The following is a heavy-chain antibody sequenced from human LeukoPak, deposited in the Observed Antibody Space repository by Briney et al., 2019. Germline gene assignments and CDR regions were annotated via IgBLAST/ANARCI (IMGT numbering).Heavy chain of an antibody. J-gene: IGHJ4*02. CDR1: GGSISSGSYY. V-gene: IGHV4-61*02. D-gene: IGHD6-13*01. CDR2: IYSSGTT. Sequence: SETLSPTCTVSGGSISSGSYYWSWIRQPAGKGLEWIGRIYSSGTTNYNPSLKSRVTISVDTSKNQFSLNLNSVTAADTAVYYCARVRSDVRSVKAAAGLDYWGQGTLVTVSS. CDR3: ARVRSDVRSVKAAAGLDY.